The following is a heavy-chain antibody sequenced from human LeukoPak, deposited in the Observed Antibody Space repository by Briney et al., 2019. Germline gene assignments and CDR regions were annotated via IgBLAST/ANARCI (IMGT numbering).Heavy chain of an antibody. Sequence: SVKVSCKASGGTFSSYAISWVRQAPGQGLEWMGGIIPIFGTANYAQKFQGRVTITTDESTSTAYMELSSLRSEDTAVYYCSRGHDYSNYQSPLGYWGQGTLVTVSS. CDR2: IIPIFGTA. CDR1: GGTFSSYA. D-gene: IGHD4-11*01. J-gene: IGHJ4*02. CDR3: SRGHDYSNYQSPLGY. V-gene: IGHV1-69*05.